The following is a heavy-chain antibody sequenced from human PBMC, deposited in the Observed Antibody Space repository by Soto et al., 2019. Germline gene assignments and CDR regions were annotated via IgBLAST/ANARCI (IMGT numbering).Heavy chain of an antibody. J-gene: IGHJ4*02. D-gene: IGHD6-19*01. V-gene: IGHV3-7*05. CDR2: IKQDGSEK. CDR1: GFTFSSYW. CDR3: ARDSGWYDY. Sequence: GGSLRLSCAAPGFTFSSYWMSWVRQAPGKGLEWVANIKQDGSEKYYVDSVKGRFTISRDNAKNSLYLQMNSLRAEDTAVYYCARDSGWYDYWGQGTLVTVSS.